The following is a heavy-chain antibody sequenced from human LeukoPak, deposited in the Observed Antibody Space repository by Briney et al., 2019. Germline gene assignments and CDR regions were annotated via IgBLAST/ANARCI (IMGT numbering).Heavy chain of an antibody. CDR3: ARDWYCDFWNGYYLTPGWFDP. CDR1: GYTFTGYY. D-gene: IGHD3-3*01. J-gene: IGHJ5*02. V-gene: IGHV1-2*02. CDR2: INPNSGGT. Sequence: ASVKVSCKASGYTFTGYYMHWVRQAPGQGLEWMGWINPNSGGTNYAQKLQGRVTMTRDTSISTAYMELSKLRSDDTAVYYCARDWYCDFWNGYYLTPGWFDPWGQGTLVTVSS.